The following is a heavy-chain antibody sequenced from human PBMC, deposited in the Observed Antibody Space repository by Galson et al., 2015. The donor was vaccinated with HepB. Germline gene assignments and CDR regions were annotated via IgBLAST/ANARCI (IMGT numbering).Heavy chain of an antibody. CDR1: GGSISSSSYY. Sequence: SETLSLTCTVSGGSISSSSYYWGWIRQPPGKGLEWIGSIYYSGSTYYNPSLKSRVTISVDTSKNQFSLKLSSVTAADTAVYYCARHPPGTEVYFDYWGQGTLVTVSS. V-gene: IGHV4-39*01. D-gene: IGHD6-13*01. CDR2: IYYSGST. CDR3: ARHPPGTEVYFDY. J-gene: IGHJ4*02.